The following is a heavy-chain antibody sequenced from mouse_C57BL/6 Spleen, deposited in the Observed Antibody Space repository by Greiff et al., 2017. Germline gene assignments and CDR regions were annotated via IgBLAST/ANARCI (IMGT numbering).Heavy chain of an antibody. CDR2: ILPGSGST. Sequence: VKLMESGAELMKPGASVKLSCKATGYTFTGYWIEWVKQRPGHGLEWIGEILPGSGSTNYNEKFKGKATFTADTSSNTAYMQLSSLTTEDSAIYYCAREGVYYGSSYYFDYWGQGTTLTVSS. CDR3: AREGVYYGSSYYFDY. D-gene: IGHD1-1*01. J-gene: IGHJ2*01. CDR1: GYTFTGYW. V-gene: IGHV1-9*01.